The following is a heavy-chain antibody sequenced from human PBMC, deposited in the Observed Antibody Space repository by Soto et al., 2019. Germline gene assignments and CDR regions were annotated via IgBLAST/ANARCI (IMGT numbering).Heavy chain of an antibody. CDR1: GYSITNGYY. V-gene: IGHV4-38-2*01. J-gene: IGHJ4*02. CDR3: AKVGGGGPVTAAIGQSDS. CDR2: IYHSGRT. Sequence: PSETLSLTCAVSGYSITNGYYWGWIRQPPGMGLEWIGSIYHSGRTSYNPSLRSRVTISVVTSKNQFSLKLRSVTAADTAMYYCAKVGGGGPVTAAIGQSDSWGQGTQVTVSS. D-gene: IGHD3-16*01.